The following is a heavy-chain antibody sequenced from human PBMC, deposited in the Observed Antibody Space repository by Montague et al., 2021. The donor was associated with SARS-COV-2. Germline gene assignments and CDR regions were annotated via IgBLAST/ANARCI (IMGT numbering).Heavy chain of an antibody. Sequence: SETLSLTCAVYGGSFGVHYWSWVRQPPGKGLEWIGEINRIGHTNYNPSLKSRFTISVDTSKNQFSLKLSSVTAADTAVYYCAEGFTRCSWAGYWGQGTPVTVSS. CDR3: AEGFTRCSWAGY. D-gene: IGHD2-8*01. V-gene: IGHV4-34*01. CDR1: GGSFGVHY. CDR2: INRIGHT. J-gene: IGHJ1*01.